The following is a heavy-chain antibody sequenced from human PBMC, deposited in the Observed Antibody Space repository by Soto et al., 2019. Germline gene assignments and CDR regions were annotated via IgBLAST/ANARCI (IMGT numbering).Heavy chain of an antibody. D-gene: IGHD3-9*01. CDR1: GYTFTSYA. Sequence: SVKVSCKASGYTFTSYAMHWVRQAPGQRLEWMGWINAGNGNTKYSQKFQGRVTITRDTSASTAYMELSSLRSEDTAVYYCARDRGRYFDWLPLSLGMDVWGQGTTVTVSS. V-gene: IGHV1-3*01. CDR3: ARDRGRYFDWLPLSLGMDV. J-gene: IGHJ6*02. CDR2: INAGNGNT.